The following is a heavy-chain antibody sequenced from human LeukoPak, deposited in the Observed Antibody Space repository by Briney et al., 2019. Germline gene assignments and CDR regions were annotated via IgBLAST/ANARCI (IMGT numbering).Heavy chain of an antibody. D-gene: IGHD2-2*01. J-gene: IGHJ4*02. CDR2: IIPIFGTA. CDR3: ARDSLLEVVPAAMLGGPGYFDY. CDR1: GGTFSSYA. V-gene: IGHV1-69*13. Sequence: SVKVSCKASGGTFSSYAISWVRQAPGQGLEWMGGIIPIFGTANHAQKFQGRVTITADESTSTAYMELSSLRSEDTAVYYCARDSLLEVVPAAMLGGPGYFDYWGQGTLVTVSS.